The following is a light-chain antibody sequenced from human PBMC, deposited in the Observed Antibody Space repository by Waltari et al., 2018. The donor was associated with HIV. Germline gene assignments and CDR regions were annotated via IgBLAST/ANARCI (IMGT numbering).Light chain of an antibody. CDR1: SSDIGAYDS. J-gene: IGLJ2*01. V-gene: IGLV2-8*01. Sequence: QSALTQPPSASGSLGQSVTISCTGSSSDIGAYDSVSWFQQHPNNAPKLLLYAVSKRPSGVPVRFSGSRSGETAFLSVAGLQPDDTAAYFCSSYGDNIRVLFGGGTNLTVL. CDR2: AVS. CDR3: SSYGDNIRVL.